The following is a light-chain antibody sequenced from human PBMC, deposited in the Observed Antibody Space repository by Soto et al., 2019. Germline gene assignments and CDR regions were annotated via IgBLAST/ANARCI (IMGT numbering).Light chain of an antibody. CDR1: SSDVGSYNV. CDR2: DVS. J-gene: IGLJ1*01. CDR3: SSYTRRSTYV. Sequence: QSLLPQPASVSGSPGQSITISCTGTSSDVGSYNVVSWYQQHPGKAPKLVIYDVSNRPSGVSPRFSGAKSGNTASLTIAGLQAEDEADYYCSSYTRRSTYVFGTGTKVTVL. V-gene: IGLV2-14*03.